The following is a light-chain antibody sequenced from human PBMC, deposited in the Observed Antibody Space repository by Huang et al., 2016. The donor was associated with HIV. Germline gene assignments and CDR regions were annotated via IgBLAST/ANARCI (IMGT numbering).Light chain of an antibody. J-gene: IGKJ5*01. Sequence: DIQMTQSPSSLSASVGARVTITCRASQSINSYLNWYQQKPGRAPRLLISGVSSLHTGTPSRFSGSGSGTEFTLIIRGLQFDDFATYFCQQSYSALITFGQGTRLEIK. CDR3: QQSYSALIT. CDR1: QSINSY. CDR2: GVS. V-gene: IGKV1-39*01.